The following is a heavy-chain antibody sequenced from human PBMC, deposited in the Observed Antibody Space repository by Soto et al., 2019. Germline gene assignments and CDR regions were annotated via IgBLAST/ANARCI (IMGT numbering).Heavy chain of an antibody. CDR2: ISSSSRYT. J-gene: IGHJ2*01. Sequence: QVQLVESGGGLVKPGGSLRLSCAASGFTFSDYYMSWIRQAPGKGLEWDSYISSSSRYTNYADSVKGRFTISRDNVKNSLYLQMNSLRAEDTAMYYCARAPQYDYISGSYRESWYFDLWGGCTMDIVSA. V-gene: IGHV3-11*06. CDR3: ARAPQYDYISGSYRESWYFDL. D-gene: IGHD3-16*02. CDR1: GFTFSDYY.